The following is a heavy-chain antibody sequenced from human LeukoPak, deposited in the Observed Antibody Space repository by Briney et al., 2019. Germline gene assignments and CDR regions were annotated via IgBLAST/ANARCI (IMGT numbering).Heavy chain of an antibody. J-gene: IGHJ4*02. Sequence: GGSLRLSCAASGFTFSSYSMNWVRQAPGKGLEWVSYISSNRDTIYYADSVKGRFTISSDNAKDSLYLHMNSLRAEDTAVYYCSREPLDYWGQGTLVTVSS. CDR3: SREPLDY. CDR2: ISSNRDTI. CDR1: GFTFSSYS. V-gene: IGHV3-48*04.